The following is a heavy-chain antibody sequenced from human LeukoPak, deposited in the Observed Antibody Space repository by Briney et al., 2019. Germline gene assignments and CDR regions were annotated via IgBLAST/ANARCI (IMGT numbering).Heavy chain of an antibody. V-gene: IGHV4-30-2*01. CDR3: ARDPNLKWELTI. J-gene: IGHJ4*02. CDR1: GGSISSGSYY. D-gene: IGHD1-26*01. CDR2: IYYSGST. Sequence: PSETLSLTCTVSGGSISSGSYYWSWIRQPPGKGLEWIGYIYYSGSTYYNPSLKSRVTISVDTSKNQFSLKLSSVTAADTAVYYCARDPNLKWELTIWGQGTLVTVSS.